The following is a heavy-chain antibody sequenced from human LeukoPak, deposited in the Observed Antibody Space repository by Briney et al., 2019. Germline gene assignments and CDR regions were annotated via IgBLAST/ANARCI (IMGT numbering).Heavy chain of an antibody. CDR1: GFTFSNAW. CDR3: AKDSRWSYAPYYFDY. CDR2: IKSKTDGGTT. J-gene: IGHJ4*02. Sequence: PGGSLRLSCAASGFTFSNAWMSWVRQAPGKGLEWVGRIKSKTDGGTTDYAAPVKGRFTISRDDSKNTLYLQMNSLRAEDTAVYYCAKDSRWSYAPYYFDYWGQGTLVTVSS. V-gene: IGHV3-15*01. D-gene: IGHD3-16*01.